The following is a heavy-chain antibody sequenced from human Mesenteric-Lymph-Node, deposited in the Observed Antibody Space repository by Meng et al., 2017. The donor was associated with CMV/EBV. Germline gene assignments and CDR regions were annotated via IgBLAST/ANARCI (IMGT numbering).Heavy chain of an antibody. CDR3: AAYHGSETFYYNGIDY. CDR1: GGSVNGYY. V-gene: IGHV4-34*01. CDR2: INHSART. Sequence: GSLRLSCAVYGGSVNGYYWGWIRQAPGKGLEWIGEINHSARTNYDPSLKSRVTLSIDRSKNQFSLKLTSVTAADTAVYYCAAYHGSETFYYNGIDYWGQGTLVTVSS. D-gene: IGHD3-10*01. J-gene: IGHJ4*02.